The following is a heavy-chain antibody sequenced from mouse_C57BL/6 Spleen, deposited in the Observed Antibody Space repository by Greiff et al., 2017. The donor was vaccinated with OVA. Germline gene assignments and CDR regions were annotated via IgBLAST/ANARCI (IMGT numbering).Heavy chain of an antibody. V-gene: IGHV1-15*01. CDR3: TRSYYGYDGVFAY. D-gene: IGHD2-2*01. CDR1: GYTFTDYE. CDR2: IDPETGGT. Sequence: VQLQQSGAELVRPGASVTLSCKASGYTFTDYEMHWVKQTPVHGLEWIGAIDPETGGTAYNQKFKGKAILTADKSSSTAYMELRSLTSEDSAVYYCTRSYYGYDGVFAYWGQGTLVTVSA. J-gene: IGHJ3*01.